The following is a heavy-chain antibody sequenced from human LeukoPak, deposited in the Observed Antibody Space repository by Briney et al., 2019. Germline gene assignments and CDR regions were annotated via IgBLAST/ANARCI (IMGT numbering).Heavy chain of an antibody. Sequence: SGGSLRLSCAASGFTFSSYGMHWVRQAPGKGLEWVAFIRYDGSNKYYADSVKGRFTISRDNSKNTLYLQMNSLRAEDTAVYYCAKDRVWYDSSRDFDYWGQGTLVTVSS. CDR2: IRYDGSNK. V-gene: IGHV3-30*02. D-gene: IGHD3-22*01. CDR3: AKDRVWYDSSRDFDY. CDR1: GFTFSSYG. J-gene: IGHJ4*02.